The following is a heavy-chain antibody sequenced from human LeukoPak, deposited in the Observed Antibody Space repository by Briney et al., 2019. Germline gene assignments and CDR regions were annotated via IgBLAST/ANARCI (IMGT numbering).Heavy chain of an antibody. CDR1: GFTVSSNY. CDR2: IYSDGST. J-gene: IGHJ4*02. Sequence: GRSLRLSCAASGFTVSSNYMSWVRQAPGKGLEWVSVIYSDGSTYYADSVKGRFTISSDNSQNTLYLQMNSLRTEDTAVYYCARGSYGYLGGGFDYWGQGTLVTVSS. V-gene: IGHV3-53*01. CDR3: ARGSYGYLGGGFDY. D-gene: IGHD5-18*01.